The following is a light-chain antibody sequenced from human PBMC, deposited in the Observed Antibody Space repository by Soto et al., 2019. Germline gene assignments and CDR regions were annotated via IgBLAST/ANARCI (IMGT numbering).Light chain of an antibody. J-gene: IGKJ1*01. Sequence: DIVMTQSPLSLPVTPGEPASISCRSSQSLLHSNGYNYLDWYLQKPGQSPQLLIYLGSNRASGVPDRFSGSGSGKDFTLKIRRVEAEDVGVYYCMQDIQTPPVTFGQGTKVDIK. CDR2: LGS. CDR3: MQDIQTPPVT. CDR1: QSLLHSNGYNY. V-gene: IGKV2-28*01.